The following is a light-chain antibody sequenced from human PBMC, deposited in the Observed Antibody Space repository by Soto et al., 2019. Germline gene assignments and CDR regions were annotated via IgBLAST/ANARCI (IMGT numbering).Light chain of an antibody. CDR3: QHYYSYSLT. J-gene: IGKJ1*01. Sequence: DIQMTQSPSTLSASVGDRVTITCRASQSIVSWLAWYQQKPGRAPRLLIYDASTLESGVPSRFSGSGSGTEFTLTISSLQPDDFATYYCQHYYSYSLTFGQGTKVDIK. CDR1: QSIVSW. CDR2: DAS. V-gene: IGKV1-5*01.